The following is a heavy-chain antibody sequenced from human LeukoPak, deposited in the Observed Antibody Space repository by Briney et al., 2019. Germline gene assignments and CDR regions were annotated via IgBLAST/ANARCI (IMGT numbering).Heavy chain of an antibody. Sequence: SQTLSLTCTVSGGSISSGNYCWSWIRKPAGKGLEWIGRIYTSGSTNYNPSLKSRVTISVDTSKNQFSLKLSSVTAADTAVYYCAREGDYYDTSGTLDYWGQGTLVTVSS. D-gene: IGHD3-22*01. CDR2: IYTSGST. V-gene: IGHV4-61*02. CDR1: GGSISSGNYC. CDR3: AREGDYYDTSGTLDY. J-gene: IGHJ4*02.